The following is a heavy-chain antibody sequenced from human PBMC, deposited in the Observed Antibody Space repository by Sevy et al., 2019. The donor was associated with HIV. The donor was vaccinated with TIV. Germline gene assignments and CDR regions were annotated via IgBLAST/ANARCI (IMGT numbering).Heavy chain of an antibody. Sequence: ASVKVSCKASGYTFTSYGISWVRQAPGQGLEWMGWISAYNGNTNYAQKLQGRVTMTTDTSTSPAYMELRSLRSDDTAVYYCARDLSYSSSWYEEDYYYGMDVWGQGTTVTVSS. CDR1: GYTFTSYG. CDR3: ARDLSYSSSWYEEDYYYGMDV. V-gene: IGHV1-18*04. J-gene: IGHJ6*02. D-gene: IGHD6-13*01. CDR2: ISAYNGNT.